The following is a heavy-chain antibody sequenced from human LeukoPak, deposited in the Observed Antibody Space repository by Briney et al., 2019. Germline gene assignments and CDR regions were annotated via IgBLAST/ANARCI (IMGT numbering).Heavy chain of an antibody. Sequence: GGSLRLFCAASGFTVSSNYMRWVRQAPGKGLEWVSVIYSGGSTYYADSVKGRFTISRDNFKNTLYLQMNSLRAEDTAVYYCAREHDSSGYYTHWGQGTLVTVSS. D-gene: IGHD3-22*01. J-gene: IGHJ4*02. CDR1: GFTVSSNY. CDR3: AREHDSSGYYTH. V-gene: IGHV3-53*01. CDR2: IYSGGST.